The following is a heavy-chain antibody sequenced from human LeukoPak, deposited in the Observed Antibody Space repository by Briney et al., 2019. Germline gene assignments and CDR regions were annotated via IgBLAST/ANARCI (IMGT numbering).Heavy chain of an antibody. J-gene: IGHJ6*02. CDR3: ARGSGDYGDPYYYYYGMDV. V-gene: IGHV4-4*02. Sequence: PSETLSLTCAVSGGSISSSNWWSWVRQPPGKGLEWIGEIYHSGSTNYNPSLKSRVTISVDKSKNQFSLKLSSVTAADTAVYYCARGSGDYGDPYYYYYGMDVWGQGTTVTVSS. CDR1: GGSISSSNW. CDR2: IYHSGST. D-gene: IGHD4-17*01.